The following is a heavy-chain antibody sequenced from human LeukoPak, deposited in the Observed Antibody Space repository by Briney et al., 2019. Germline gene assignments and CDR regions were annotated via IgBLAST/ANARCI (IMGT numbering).Heavy chain of an antibody. J-gene: IGHJ4*02. CDR2: TTGSGGST. CDR1: GFTFSNSA. CDR3: AKDLVRGADC. Sequence: GGSPRLSCEASGFTFSNSAMSWVRQAPGKGLEWVSATTGSGGSTFYADSVRGRFIISRGNSKNTLYLQMNSLRAEDTAMYYCAKDLVRGADCWGQGTLVTVSS. V-gene: IGHV3-23*01. D-gene: IGHD3-10*01.